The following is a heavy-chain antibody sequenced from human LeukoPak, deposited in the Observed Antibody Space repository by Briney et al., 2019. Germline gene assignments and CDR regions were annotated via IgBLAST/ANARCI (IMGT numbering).Heavy chain of an antibody. CDR3: ARDRYVGSSYEMDV. Sequence: GSSVKVSCRASGGTFSSYAISWVRQAPGQGLEWMGGIIPIFGTANYAQKFQGRVTITADESTSTAYMELSSLRSEDTAVYYCARDRYVGSSYEMDVWGKGTTVTVSS. D-gene: IGHD6-13*01. V-gene: IGHV1-69*01. CDR1: GGTFSSYA. J-gene: IGHJ6*04. CDR2: IIPIFGTA.